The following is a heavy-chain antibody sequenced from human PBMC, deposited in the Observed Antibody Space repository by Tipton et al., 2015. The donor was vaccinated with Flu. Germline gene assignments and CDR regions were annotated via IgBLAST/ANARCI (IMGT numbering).Heavy chain of an antibody. V-gene: IGHV3-7*03. Sequence: SLRLSCAASGFTLSNYWMTWVRQAPGKRLEWVANIKQDGSEEYYVDSVRGRFTISRDNAKNSLYLQMNSLRAEDTAMYYCARGGYRFDYWGQGTLVTVSS. CDR1: GFTLSNYW. CDR2: IKQDGSEE. D-gene: IGHD5-18*01. J-gene: IGHJ4*02. CDR3: ARGGYRFDY.